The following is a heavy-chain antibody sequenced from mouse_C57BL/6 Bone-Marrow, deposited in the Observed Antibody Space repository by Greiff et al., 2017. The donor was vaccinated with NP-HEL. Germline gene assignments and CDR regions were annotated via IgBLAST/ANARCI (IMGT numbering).Heavy chain of an antibody. J-gene: IGHJ2*01. Sequence: VQLVESGAELARPGASVKLSCKASGYTFTSYGISWVKQRTGQGLEWIGEIYPRSGNTYYNEKFKGKATLTADKSSSTAYMELRSLTSEDSAVYFCARQYYGSSPHYYFDYWGQGTTLTVSS. CDR3: ARQYYGSSPHYYFDY. V-gene: IGHV1-81*01. CDR2: IYPRSGNT. D-gene: IGHD1-1*01. CDR1: GYTFTSYG.